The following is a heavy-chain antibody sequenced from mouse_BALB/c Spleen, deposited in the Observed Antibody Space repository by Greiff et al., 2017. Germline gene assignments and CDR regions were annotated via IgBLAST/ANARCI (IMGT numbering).Heavy chain of an antibody. J-gene: IGHJ1*01. D-gene: IGHD1-2*01. CDR2: ISSGGST. Sequence: EVMLVESGGGLVKPGGSLKLSCAASGFTFSSYAMSWVRQTPEKRLEWVASISSGGSTYYPDSVKGRFTISRDNARNILYLQMSSLRSEDTAMYYCARGALLRLPDWYFDVWGAGTTVTVSS. V-gene: IGHV5-6-5*01. CDR3: ARGALLRLPDWYFDV. CDR1: GFTFSSYA.